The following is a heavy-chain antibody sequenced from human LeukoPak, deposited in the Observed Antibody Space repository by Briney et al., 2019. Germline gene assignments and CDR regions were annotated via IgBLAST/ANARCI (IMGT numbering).Heavy chain of an antibody. V-gene: IGHV4-39*01. J-gene: IGHJ4*02. CDR1: GGSISSSSYY. CDR2: IYYSGST. D-gene: IGHD6-19*01. Sequence: SETLSLTCTVSGGSISSSSYYWGWIRQPPGKGLEWIGSIYYSGSTYYNPSLKSRVTISVDTSKNQFSLKLSSVTAADTAVYYCARREYISGWYDHYFDYWGQGALVTVSS. CDR3: ARREYISGWYDHYFDY.